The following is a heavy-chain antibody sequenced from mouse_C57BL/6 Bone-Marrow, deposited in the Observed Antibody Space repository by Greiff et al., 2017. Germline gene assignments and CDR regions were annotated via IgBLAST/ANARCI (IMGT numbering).Heavy chain of an antibody. J-gene: IGHJ3*01. V-gene: IGHV1-55*01. D-gene: IGHD1-1*01. CDR3: ARGHYYGSSSWFAY. CDR2: IYPGSGST. Sequence: QVQLKQPGAELVKPGASVKMSCKASGYTFTSYWITWVKQRPGQGLEWIGDIYPGSGSTNYNEKFKSKATLTVDTSSSTAYMQLSSLTSEDSAVYYCARGHYYGSSSWFAYWGQVTLVTVSA. CDR1: GYTFTSYW.